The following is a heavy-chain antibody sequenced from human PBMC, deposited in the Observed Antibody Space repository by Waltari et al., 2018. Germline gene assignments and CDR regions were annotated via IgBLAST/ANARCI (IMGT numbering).Heavy chain of an antibody. CDR1: GFNFGNYW. V-gene: IGHV3-7*01. CDR3: ATVRY. J-gene: IGHJ4*02. CDR2: IKGDGSEI. Sequence: ELQVVESGGDLVRPGGSLSLSCVASGFNFGNYWMNWIRQIPGKGLEWGAKIKGDGSEILYADSVKGRFTISRDNARNTLYVEMNDLRVEDTAVYFCATVRYWGQGTLVTVSS.